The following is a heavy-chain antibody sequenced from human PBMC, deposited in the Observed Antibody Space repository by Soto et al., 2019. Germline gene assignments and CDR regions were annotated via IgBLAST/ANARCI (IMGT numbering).Heavy chain of an antibody. D-gene: IGHD6-19*01. Sequence: GASVKVSSKASGGTFSSYAISWVRQAPGQGLEWMGGIIPIFGTANYAQKFQGRVTITADESTSTAYMELSSLRSEDMAVYYCARVGVYSSGWFYGMDVWGQGTTVTVSS. CDR2: IIPIFGTA. CDR3: ARVGVYSSGWFYGMDV. CDR1: GGTFSSYA. V-gene: IGHV1-69*13. J-gene: IGHJ6*02.